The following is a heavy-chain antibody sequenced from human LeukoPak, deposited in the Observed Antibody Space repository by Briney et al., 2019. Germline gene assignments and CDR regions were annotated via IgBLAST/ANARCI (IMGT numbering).Heavy chain of an antibody. CDR3: ASLAYDSSGLQLP. J-gene: IGHJ4*02. D-gene: IGHD3-22*01. CDR2: INPNGGGT. Sequence: ASVKVSCKASGYTFTGYYMHWVRQAPGQGLEWMGRINPNGGGTNYAQKFQGRVTMTRDTSISTAYMELSRLRSDDTAVYYCASLAYDSSGLQLPWGQGTLVTVSS. CDR1: GYTFTGYY. V-gene: IGHV1-2*06.